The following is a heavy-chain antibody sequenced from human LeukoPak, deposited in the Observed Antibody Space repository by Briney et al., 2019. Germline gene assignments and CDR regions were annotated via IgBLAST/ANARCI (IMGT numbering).Heavy chain of an antibody. CDR1: GFTFSSYW. V-gene: IGHV3-7*01. J-gene: IGHJ5*02. D-gene: IGHD6-19*01. Sequence: GGSLRLSCAASGFTFSSYWMSWVRQAPGKGLEWVANIKQDGSEKYYVDSVKGRFTISRDNAKNSLYLQMNSLRAEDTAVYYCARDLASSGWYPNWFDPWGQGTLVTVSS. CDR2: IKQDGSEK. CDR3: ARDLASSGWYPNWFDP.